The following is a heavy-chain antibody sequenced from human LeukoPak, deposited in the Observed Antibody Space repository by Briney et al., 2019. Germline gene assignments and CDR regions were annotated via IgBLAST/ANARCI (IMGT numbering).Heavy chain of an antibody. CDR1: GFTFSSHW. D-gene: IGHD6-13*01. CDR3: ARWQQVVWHGAFDV. CDR2: IKEDGTEK. V-gene: IGHV3-7*01. J-gene: IGHJ3*01. Sequence: GGSLRLSCAASGFTFSSHWMSWLRQAPGKGLEWVGSIKEDGTEKYYVDSVKGRFTSSRDNAKNSLYLQMNSLRAEDTAVYYCARWQQVVWHGAFDVWGQGTMVTVSS.